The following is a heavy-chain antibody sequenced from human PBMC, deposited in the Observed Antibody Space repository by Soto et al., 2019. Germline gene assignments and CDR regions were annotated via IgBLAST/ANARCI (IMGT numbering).Heavy chain of an antibody. CDR1: GFSFSSYA. Sequence: GGSLRLSCAASGFSFSSYAMSWVRQAPGKGLEWVSSISGSGGSTYYADSLKGRFTISRDNSRNTLYLQMDILRAEDTAVYYCAKEGTGWYPLIDSWGQGTLVTVSS. CDR2: ISGSGGST. D-gene: IGHD6-19*01. J-gene: IGHJ1*01. V-gene: IGHV3-23*01. CDR3: AKEGTGWYPLIDS.